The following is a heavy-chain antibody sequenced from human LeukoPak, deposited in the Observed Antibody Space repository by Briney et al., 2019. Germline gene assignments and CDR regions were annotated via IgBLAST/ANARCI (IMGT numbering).Heavy chain of an antibody. Sequence: PGGSLRLSCAASGSTFSSYAVHWVRQAPGEGLEWVAVISYDGTNKYYADSVKGRFTISRDNSKNTLFLQMNSLRAEDTAVYYCARDRTPRALDGFDVWGQGTTLTVSS. D-gene: IGHD1-1*01. J-gene: IGHJ3*01. CDR2: ISYDGTNK. CDR1: GSTFSSYA. CDR3: ARDRTPRALDGFDV. V-gene: IGHV3-30-3*01.